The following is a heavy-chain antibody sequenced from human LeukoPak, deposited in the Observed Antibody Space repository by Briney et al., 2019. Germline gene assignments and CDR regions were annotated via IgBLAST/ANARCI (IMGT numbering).Heavy chain of an antibody. V-gene: IGHV4-4*07. Sequence: SETLSLTCTGSAGSISTYYWSWIRQPAGKGLEWIGRIYTSGKTDYSPSLRSRLTMSLDTSKNQFSLTLTSATAADTAVYYCARNTGYSGGWTFDYWGQGILVTVSS. CDR1: AGSISTYY. CDR2: IYTSGKT. D-gene: IGHD6-19*01. J-gene: IGHJ4*02. CDR3: ARNTGYSGGWTFDY.